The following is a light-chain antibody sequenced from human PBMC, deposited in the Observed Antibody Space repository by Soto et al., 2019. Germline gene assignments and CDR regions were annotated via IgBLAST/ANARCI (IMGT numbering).Light chain of an antibody. CDR1: SSNIGARYD. J-gene: IGLJ3*02. Sequence: QSVLTQPPSVSGAPGQRVTIACTGSSSNIGARYDVHWYQQLPGTAPKLLIYGNTNRPSGVPDRFSGSKSGTSASLAITGLRAEDEAHYYCQSYDSSLSGQGVFGGGTKLTVL. V-gene: IGLV1-40*01. CDR3: QSYDSSLSGQGV. CDR2: GNT.